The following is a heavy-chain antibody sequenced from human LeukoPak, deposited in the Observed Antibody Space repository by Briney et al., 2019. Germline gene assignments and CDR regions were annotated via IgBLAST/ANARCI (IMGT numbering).Heavy chain of an antibody. CDR2: IKHDGSEK. J-gene: IGHJ6*04. V-gene: IGHV3-7*01. Sequence: GGSLRLSCAASGFRFSTYWMTWIRQAPGKGLEWVASIKHDGSEKYYVDSVKGRFTISRDNAKNSLYLQMNSLRAEDTAVYYCAELGITMIGGVWGKGATVTISS. CDR1: GFRFSTYW. D-gene: IGHD3-10*02. CDR3: AELGITMIGGV.